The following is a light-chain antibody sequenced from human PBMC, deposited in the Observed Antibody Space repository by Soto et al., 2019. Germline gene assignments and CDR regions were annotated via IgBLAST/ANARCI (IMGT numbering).Light chain of an antibody. J-gene: IGLJ1*01. Sequence: QSVLTQPPSVSGSPGQSVAISCTGTSSDVGGFNRVSWYRQAPGTAPKLIIYDVSDRPSGVPDRFSGSKSGNTASLTISGLQAEDGADYYCNSYTTSNTYVFGPGSKVT. CDR3: NSYTTSNTYV. CDR1: SSDVGGFNR. V-gene: IGLV2-18*02. CDR2: DVS.